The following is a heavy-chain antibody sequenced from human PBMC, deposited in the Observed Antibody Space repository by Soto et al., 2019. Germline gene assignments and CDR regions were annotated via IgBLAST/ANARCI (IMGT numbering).Heavy chain of an antibody. CDR1: GFTFSTYA. Sequence: EVQLLESGGGVVQPGGSLRLSCAASGFTFSTYAMTWVRQAPGKGLKWVSALSGSGATTYHADSVKGRFTISRDNSENTLYLQMNRLRTEDTAVYYCAEGLSGSQYYCYGMAVWGQGTTVTVS. D-gene: IGHD1-26*01. CDR2: LSGSGATT. J-gene: IGHJ6*02. CDR3: AEGLSGSQYYCYGMAV. V-gene: IGHV3-23*01.